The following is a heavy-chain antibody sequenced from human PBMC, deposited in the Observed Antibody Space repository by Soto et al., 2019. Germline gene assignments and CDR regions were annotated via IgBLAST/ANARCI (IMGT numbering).Heavy chain of an antibody. D-gene: IGHD6-19*01. CDR3: TTEVRHSSGWSGPFHI. V-gene: IGHV3-15*02. Sequence: EVQLVESGGALLQPGGSLRLSCTASGFSFTNAWMDWVRQAPGKGLEWVGRIKNNADGGAADYPAPVKGRFIISRDASKNAPYLQMGSLNIEDTGVYYCTTEVRHSSGWSGPFHILGQGTMVTVSS. J-gene: IGHJ3*02. CDR2: IKNNADGGAA. CDR1: GFSFTNAW.